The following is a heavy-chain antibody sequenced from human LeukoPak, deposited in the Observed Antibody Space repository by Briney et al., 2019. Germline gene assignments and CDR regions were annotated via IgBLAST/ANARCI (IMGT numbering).Heavy chain of an antibody. CDR1: GFTFSSYA. V-gene: IGHV3-23*01. CDR3: AKRFFCSSTSCHGFDF. Sequence: GGSLRLSCAASGFTFSSYAMSWVRQAPGKGLEWVSAISGSGGSTYYADSVKGRFTISRDNSKNTLYLQMNSLRAEDTAVYYCAKRFFCSSTSCHGFDFWGQGTLVTVSS. D-gene: IGHD2-2*01. CDR2: ISGSGGST. J-gene: IGHJ4*02.